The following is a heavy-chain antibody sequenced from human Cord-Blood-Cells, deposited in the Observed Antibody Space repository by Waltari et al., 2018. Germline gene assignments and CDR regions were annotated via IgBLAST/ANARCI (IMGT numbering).Heavy chain of an antibody. D-gene: IGHD3-22*01. CDR2: FDPEDGET. CDR3: ATDYYDSSGYYYAFDI. J-gene: IGHJ3*02. CDR1: GYTLTELS. Sequence: QVQLVQSGAEVKKPGASVKVSCKVSGYTLTELSMHWVRQAPGKGLEWMGGFDPEDGETIYAQKCQGRVTMTEDTSTDTAYMELSSLRSEDTAVYYCATDYYDSSGYYYAFDIWGQGTMVTVSS. V-gene: IGHV1-24*01.